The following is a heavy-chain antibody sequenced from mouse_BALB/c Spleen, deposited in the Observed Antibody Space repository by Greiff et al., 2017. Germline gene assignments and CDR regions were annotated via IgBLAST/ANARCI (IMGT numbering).Heavy chain of an antibody. CDR2: ISSGGGST. D-gene: IGHD2-12*01. J-gene: IGHJ3*01. Sequence: EVHLVESGGGLVKPGGSLKLSCAASGFAFSSYDMSWVRQTPEKRLEWVAYISSGGGSTYYPDTVKGRFTISRDNAKNTLYLQMSSLKSEDTAMYYCARLGNLRPWFAYWGQGTLVTVSA. V-gene: IGHV5-12-1*01. CDR3: ARLGNLRPWFAY. CDR1: GFAFSSYD.